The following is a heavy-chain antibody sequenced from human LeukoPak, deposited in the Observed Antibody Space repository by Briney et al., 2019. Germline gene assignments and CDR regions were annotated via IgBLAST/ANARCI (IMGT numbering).Heavy chain of an antibody. CDR2: TYYKSKWYN. CDR1: GDSVSSNSAA. V-gene: IGHV6-1*01. Sequence: SQTLSLTCALSGDSVSSNSAAWNWIRQSPSRGLDWLERTYYKSKWYNDYAVSVTSRITINPDTSKNQFSLQLNSVTPEDTAVYYCVRGLKYFDLWGRGTLVTVSS. CDR3: VRGLKYFDL. J-gene: IGHJ2*01. D-gene: IGHD4-17*01.